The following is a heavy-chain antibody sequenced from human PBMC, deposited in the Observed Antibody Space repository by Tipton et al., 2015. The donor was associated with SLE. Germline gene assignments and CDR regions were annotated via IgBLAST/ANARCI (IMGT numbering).Heavy chain of an antibody. Sequence: TLSLTCTVSGGSIRSGGYYWSWIRQQPGKGLEWIGYIYYSGSTNYNPSLRGRVTISVDKSKNEFSLKLNSVTAADTAVYYCARSFPRFFDYWGRGTLVTVSS. CDR1: GGSIRSGGYY. V-gene: IGHV4-31*03. CDR2: IYYSGST. CDR3: ARSFPRFFDY. J-gene: IGHJ4*02.